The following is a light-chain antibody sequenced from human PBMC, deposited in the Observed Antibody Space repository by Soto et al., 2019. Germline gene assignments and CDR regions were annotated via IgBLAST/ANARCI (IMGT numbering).Light chain of an antibody. CDR2: AAS. J-gene: IGKJ1*01. CDR1: QSINYN. CDR3: QQYNSYPWT. V-gene: IGKV1-17*01. Sequence: DIQMTQSPSSLSASVGDRVTITCRASQSINYNLNWYQQKPGKAPKLLIYAASSLQSGVPSRFSGSGSGTEFTLTISSLQPDDFATYYCQQYNSYPWTFGQGTKVDIK.